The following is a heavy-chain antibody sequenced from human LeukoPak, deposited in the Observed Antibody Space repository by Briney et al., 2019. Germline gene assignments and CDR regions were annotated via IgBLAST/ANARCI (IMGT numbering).Heavy chain of an antibody. D-gene: IGHD3-10*01. CDR2: ISYDGSNK. V-gene: IGHV3-30-3*01. CDR3: ARDRMDYYGSGMVGY. Sequence: GGSLRLSCAASGFTFSSYAMHWVRQAPGKGLEWVAVISYDGSNKYYADSVKGRFTISRDNSKNTLYLQMNSLRAEDTAVYYCARDRMDYYGSGMVGYWGQGTLVAVSS. J-gene: IGHJ4*02. CDR1: GFTFSSYA.